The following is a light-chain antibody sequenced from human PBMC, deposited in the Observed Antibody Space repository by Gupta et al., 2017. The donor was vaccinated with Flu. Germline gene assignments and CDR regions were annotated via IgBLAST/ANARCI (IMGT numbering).Light chain of an antibody. J-gene: IGLJ2*01. Sequence: SVTISCSGTSSDIGSYNYVSWYQQHPDKAHKLIIYEVSERPSGVPDRFSGSKSGTTASLTVSGRQAEDEADYYCSSYAGSDNLIFGGGTKVTVL. V-gene: IGLV2-8*01. CDR3: SSYAGSDNLI. CDR2: EVS. CDR1: SSDIGSYNY.